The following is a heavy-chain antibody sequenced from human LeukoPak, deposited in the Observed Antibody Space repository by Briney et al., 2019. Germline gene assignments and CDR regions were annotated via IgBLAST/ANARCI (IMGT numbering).Heavy chain of an antibody. CDR1: GASISNSN. D-gene: IGHD2-2*01. CDR3: AKEAGFGIVVVPAAYTD. Sequence: GTLSLTCAVTGASISNSNWWTWVRQPPGKGLEWVSAISGSGGSTYYADSVKGRFTISRDNSKNTLYLQMNSLRAEDTAVYYCAKEAGFGIVVVPAAYTDWGQGTLVTVSS. J-gene: IGHJ4*02. CDR2: ISGSGGST. V-gene: IGHV3-23*01.